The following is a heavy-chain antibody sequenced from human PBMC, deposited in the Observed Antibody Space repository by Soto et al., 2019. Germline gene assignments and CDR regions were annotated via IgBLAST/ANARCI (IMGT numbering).Heavy chain of an antibody. V-gene: IGHV3-21*01. J-gene: IGHJ4*02. CDR1: GFTFSSYS. Sequence: EVQLVESGGGLVKPGGSLRLSCAASGFTFSSYSMNWVRQAPGKGLEWVSSISSSSSYIYYADSVKGRFTISRDNAKNSLYLQRNSLRAEDTAVYYCASRGSYSLHDYWGQGTLVTVSS. CDR2: ISSSSSYI. D-gene: IGHD1-26*01. CDR3: ASRGSYSLHDY.